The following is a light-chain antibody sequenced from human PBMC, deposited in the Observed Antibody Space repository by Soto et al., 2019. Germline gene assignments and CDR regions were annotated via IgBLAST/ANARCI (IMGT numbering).Light chain of an antibody. CDR2: GAS. J-gene: IGKJ2*01. Sequence: EIVLTQSPGTLPLSPEEIATFSCRASQTVNTEFLAWHQQKSGLAPRLLIHGASNRATGIPDRFSGSRSGEDFTLTISAREPEDCAVYSYQRYGSSPLYAFGEGNKLEL. CDR3: QRYGSSPLYA. CDR1: QTVNTEF. V-gene: IGKV3-20*01.